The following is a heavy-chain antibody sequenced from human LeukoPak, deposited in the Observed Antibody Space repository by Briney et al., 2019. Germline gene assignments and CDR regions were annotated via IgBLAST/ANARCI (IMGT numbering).Heavy chain of an antibody. CDR2: ISSSSSYI. V-gene: IGHV3-21*01. CDR1: GFTFSSYS. D-gene: IGHD2-15*01. CDR3: ARPGGVAATVTIYYFDY. J-gene: IGHJ4*02. Sequence: GGSLRLSCAASGFTFSSYSMNWVRQAPGKGLEWVSSISSSSSYIYYADSVKARFTISRDNAKNSLYLQMNSLRAEDTAVYYCARPGGVAATVTIYYFDYWGQGTLVTVSS.